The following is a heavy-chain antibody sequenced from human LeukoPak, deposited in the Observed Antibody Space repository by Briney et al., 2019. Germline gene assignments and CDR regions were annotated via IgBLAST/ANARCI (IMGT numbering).Heavy chain of an antibody. Sequence: GGSLRLSCAASGFTFSSYSMNWVRQAPGKGLEWVSYISSSGSTIYYADSVKGRFIISRDNSKNTVYLQMNSLSGGDTAIYYCARDQGFRYFDPWGQGTLVTVSS. D-gene: IGHD3-16*02. V-gene: IGHV3-48*01. CDR2: ISSSGSTI. J-gene: IGHJ5*02. CDR1: GFTFSSYS. CDR3: ARDQGFRYFDP.